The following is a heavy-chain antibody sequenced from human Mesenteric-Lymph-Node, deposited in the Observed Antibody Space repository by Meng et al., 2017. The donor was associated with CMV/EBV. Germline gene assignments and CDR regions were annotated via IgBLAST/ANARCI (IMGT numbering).Heavy chain of an antibody. CDR1: GFTCSKYW. D-gene: IGHD6-19*01. CDR2: INVDGYST. CDR3: VRVGSDWSIDY. J-gene: IGHJ4*02. Sequence: LSCAASGFTCSKYWMHWVRQAPGKGLVWVSRINVDGYSTNYADSVRGRFSISRDNAKNTLYLQMSSLRAEDTAVYYCVRVGSDWSIDYWGQGTLVTVSS. V-gene: IGHV3-74*01.